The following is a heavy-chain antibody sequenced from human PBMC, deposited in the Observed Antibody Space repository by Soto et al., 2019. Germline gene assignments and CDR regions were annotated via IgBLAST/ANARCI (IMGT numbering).Heavy chain of an antibody. Sequence: GGSLRLSCAASGFTFSTYAMSWVRQAPGKGLEWVSAISGSGDTTCYANSVKGRFTISRDNSKNTLYLQMNSLRAEDTAVYYCAKGSYRPHDYWGQGTLVTVSS. V-gene: IGHV3-23*01. CDR1: GFTFSTYA. CDR2: ISGSGDTT. CDR3: AKGSYRPHDY. J-gene: IGHJ4*02. D-gene: IGHD1-26*01.